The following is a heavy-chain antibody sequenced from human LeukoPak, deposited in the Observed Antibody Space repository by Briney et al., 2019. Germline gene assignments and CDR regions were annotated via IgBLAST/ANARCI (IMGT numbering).Heavy chain of an antibody. CDR3: ARSQNYYGSGDY. Sequence: SETLSLTCTVSGDSVSNGNYYWSWLRQPPGKALEWIGYIYYTGKTYYNPSLEGRATILVDTSRNHFSVKLSSVTAADTAVYYCARSQNYYGSGDYWSQGTLVTVSS. V-gene: IGHV4-61*03. D-gene: IGHD3-10*01. CDR1: GDSVSNGNYY. J-gene: IGHJ4*02. CDR2: IYYTGKT.